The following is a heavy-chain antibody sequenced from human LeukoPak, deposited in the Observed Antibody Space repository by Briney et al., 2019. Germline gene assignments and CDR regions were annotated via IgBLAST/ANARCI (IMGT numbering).Heavy chain of an antibody. CDR2: INWNGGST. CDR3: ASSPYYHAFDI. CDR1: GFTFDDYG. V-gene: IGHV3-20*04. J-gene: IGHJ3*02. D-gene: IGHD3-16*01. Sequence: GGSLRLSCAASGFTFDDYGMSWVRQAPGKGLEWVSGINWNGGSTGYADSVKGRFTISRDNAKNSLYLQMNSLRAEDTAVYYCASSPYYHAFDIWGQGTMVTVSS.